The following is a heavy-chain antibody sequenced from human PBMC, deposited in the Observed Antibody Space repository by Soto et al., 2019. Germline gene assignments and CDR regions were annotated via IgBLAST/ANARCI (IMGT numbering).Heavy chain of an antibody. J-gene: IGHJ4*02. Sequence: EVQLVESGGGLVKPGGSLRLSCAASGFTFSSYSMNWVRQAPGKGLEWVSSISSSSSYIYYADSVKGRFTISRDNAKNSLYLQMNSLRAEDTAVYYCARGTRDGYKQGDYWGQGTLVTVSS. D-gene: IGHD5-12*01. CDR1: GFTFSSYS. CDR2: ISSSSSYI. CDR3: ARGTRDGYKQGDY. V-gene: IGHV3-21*01.